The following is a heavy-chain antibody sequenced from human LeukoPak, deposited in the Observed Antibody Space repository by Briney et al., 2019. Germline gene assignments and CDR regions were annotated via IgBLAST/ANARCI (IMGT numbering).Heavy chain of an antibody. CDR1: GGSISSSSYY. Sequence: SETLSLTCTVSGGSISSSSYYWSWIRQPPGKGLEWIGYIYYSGSTNYKSSLKSRVTISVDTSKNQFSLKLSSVAAADTAVYYCARTTEGGYSYGYFYYYYMDVWGKGTTVTISS. CDR2: IYYSGST. D-gene: IGHD5-18*01. CDR3: ARTTEGGYSYGYFYYYYMDV. V-gene: IGHV4-61*01. J-gene: IGHJ6*03.